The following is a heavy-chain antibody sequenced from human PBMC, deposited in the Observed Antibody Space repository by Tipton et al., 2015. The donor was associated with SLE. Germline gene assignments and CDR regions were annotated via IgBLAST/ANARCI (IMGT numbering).Heavy chain of an antibody. CDR1: GYSISSGYY. V-gene: IGHV4-38-2*02. Sequence: TLSLTCTVSGYSISSGYYWGWIRQPPGKGLEWIGSIYHSGSTYYNPSLKSRVTISVDTSKNQFSLKLSSVTAADTAVYYCARDPPRDYYDSSGDDYWGQGTLVTVSS. CDR3: ARDPPRDYYDSSGDDY. CDR2: IYHSGST. D-gene: IGHD3-22*01. J-gene: IGHJ4*02.